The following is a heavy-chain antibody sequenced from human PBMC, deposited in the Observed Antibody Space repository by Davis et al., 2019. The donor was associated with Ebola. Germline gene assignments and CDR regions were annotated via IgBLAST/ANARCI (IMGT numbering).Heavy chain of an antibody. CDR3: ARDTGEWELPEGNYYYYYGMDV. Sequence: GGSLRLSCAASGFTFSSYSMNWVRQAPGKGLEWVSSISSSSSYIYYADSVKGRFTISRDNAKNSLYLQMNSLRAEDTAVYYCARDTGEWELPEGNYYYYYGMDVWGKGTTVTVSS. CDR1: GFTFSSYS. CDR2: ISSSSSYI. D-gene: IGHD1-26*01. J-gene: IGHJ6*04. V-gene: IGHV3-21*01.